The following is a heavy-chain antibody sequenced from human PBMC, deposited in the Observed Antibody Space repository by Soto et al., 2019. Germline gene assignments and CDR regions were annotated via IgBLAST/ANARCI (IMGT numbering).Heavy chain of an antibody. CDR3: ATADPLLRFLEWLSGAYFDY. V-gene: IGHV1-24*01. CDR1: GYTLTELS. CDR2: FDPEDGET. D-gene: IGHD3-3*01. J-gene: IGHJ4*01. Sequence: GASVKVSCKVSGYTLTELSMHWVRQAPGKGLEWMGGFDPEDGETIYAQKFQGRVTMTEDTSTDTAYMELSSLRSEDTAVYYCATADPLLRFLEWLSGAYFDYWG.